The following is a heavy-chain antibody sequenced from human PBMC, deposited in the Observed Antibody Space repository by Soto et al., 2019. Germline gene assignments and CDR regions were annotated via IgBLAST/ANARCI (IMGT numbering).Heavy chain of an antibody. J-gene: IGHJ6*03. V-gene: IGHV1-46*03. CDR1: GYTFTSYY. Sequence: GASVKVSCKASGYTFTSYYMHWVRQAPGRGLEWMGIINPSGGSTSYAQKFQGRVTMTRDTSTSTVYMELSSLRSEDTAVYYCARSGILTGYYFFYYYYYMDVWGKGTTVTVS. CDR3: ARSGILTGYYFFYYYYYMDV. CDR2: INPSGGST. D-gene: IGHD3-9*01.